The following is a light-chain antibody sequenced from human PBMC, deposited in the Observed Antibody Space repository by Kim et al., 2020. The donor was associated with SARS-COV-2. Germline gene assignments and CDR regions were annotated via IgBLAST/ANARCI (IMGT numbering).Light chain of an antibody. V-gene: IGLV4-69*01. CDR2: LDSDGSH. Sequence: QLVLTQSPSASASLGASVKLTCTLSSGHSSYAIAWHQQQPEKGPRFLMKLDSDGSHNKGDGIPDRFSGSSSGAERYLTISSLQSEDEADYYCQTWDTGVRLFGGGTQLTVL. CDR1: SGHSSYA. J-gene: IGLJ3*02. CDR3: QTWDTGVRL.